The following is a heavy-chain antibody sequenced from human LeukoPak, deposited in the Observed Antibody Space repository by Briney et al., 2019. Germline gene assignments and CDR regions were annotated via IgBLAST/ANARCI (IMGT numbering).Heavy chain of an antibody. Sequence: PSETLSLTCTVSGGSISSSSYHWGWIRQPPGKGLEWIGNINYSGTTYYSPSLKSRVTISIDTSKNQFSLKLSSVTDADTAVYYCARRLAGGGNSDYWGQGTLVTVSS. D-gene: IGHD2-15*01. CDR2: INYSGTT. V-gene: IGHV4-39*01. J-gene: IGHJ4*02. CDR3: ARRLAGGGNSDY. CDR1: GGSISSSSYH.